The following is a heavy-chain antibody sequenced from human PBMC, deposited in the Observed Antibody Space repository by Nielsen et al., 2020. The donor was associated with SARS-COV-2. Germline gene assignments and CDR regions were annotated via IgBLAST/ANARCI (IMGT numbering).Heavy chain of an antibody. D-gene: IGHD6-6*01. CDR2: IFSNDEK. J-gene: IGHJ4*02. CDR3: ARTRHWSSSSAYFDY. Sequence: SGPTLVKPTETLTLTCTVSGFSLSNARMGVSWIRQPPGKALEWLAHIFSNDEKSYSTSLKSRLTISKDTSKSQVVLTMTNMDPVDTATYYCARTRHWSSSSAYFDYWGQGTLVTVSS. V-gene: IGHV2-26*01. CDR1: GFSLSNARMG.